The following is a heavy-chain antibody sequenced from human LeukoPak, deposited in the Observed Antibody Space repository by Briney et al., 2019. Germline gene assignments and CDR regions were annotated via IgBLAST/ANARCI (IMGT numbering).Heavy chain of an antibody. CDR3: ARGLYREDSYGNQVYYYYGMDV. CDR1: GYTFTSYD. J-gene: IGHJ6*02. CDR2: MNPNSGNT. V-gene: IGHV1-8*01. D-gene: IGHD5-18*01. Sequence: ASAKVSCKASGYTFTSYDINWVRQATGQGLEWMGWMNPNSGNTGYAQKFQGRVTMTRNTSISTAYMELSSLRSEDTAVYYCARGLYREDSYGNQVYYYYGMDVWGQGTTVTVSS.